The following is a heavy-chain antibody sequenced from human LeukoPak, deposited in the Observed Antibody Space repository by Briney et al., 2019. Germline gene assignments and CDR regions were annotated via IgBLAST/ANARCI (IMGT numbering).Heavy chain of an antibody. CDR1: GYTFTSYA. Sequence: ALVKVSCKASGYTFTSYAMHWVRQAPGQRLEWMGWINAGNGNTKYSQKFQGRVTITRDASASTAYMELSSLRSEDTAVYYCARDRSRVVPAAGYWGQGTLVTVSS. D-gene: IGHD2-2*01. J-gene: IGHJ4*02. CDR3: ARDRSRVVPAAGY. CDR2: INAGNGNT. V-gene: IGHV1-3*01.